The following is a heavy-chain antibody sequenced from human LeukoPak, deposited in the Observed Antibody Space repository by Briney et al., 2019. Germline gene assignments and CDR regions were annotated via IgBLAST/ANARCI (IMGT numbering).Heavy chain of an antibody. D-gene: IGHD3-9*01. V-gene: IGHV4-39*07. Sequence: KPSQTLSLTCTVSGGSISSSSYYWGWIRQPPGKGLEWIGSIYHSGSTYYNPSLKSRVTISVDTSKNQFSLKLNSVTAADTAVYYCARGPDILTGYFNDAFDIWGPGTMVTVSS. J-gene: IGHJ3*02. CDR2: IYHSGST. CDR1: GGSISSSSYY. CDR3: ARGPDILTGYFNDAFDI.